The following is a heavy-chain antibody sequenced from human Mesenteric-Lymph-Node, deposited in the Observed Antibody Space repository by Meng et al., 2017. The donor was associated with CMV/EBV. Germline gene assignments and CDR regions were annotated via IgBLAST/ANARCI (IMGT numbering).Heavy chain of an antibody. V-gene: IGHV3-7*01. CDR3: ARDRLGYCSSTSCRPEYFQH. CDR2: INQDGSET. D-gene: IGHD2-2*01. CDR1: DFTFSRYW. J-gene: IGHJ1*01. Sequence: GGSLRLSCTTSDFTFSRYWMNWVRLAPGKGLEWVANINQDGSETYYVDSVKGRFTISRDNAKNSLYLQMNSLRAEDTAVYYCARDRLGYCSSTSCRPEYFQHWGQGTLVTVSS.